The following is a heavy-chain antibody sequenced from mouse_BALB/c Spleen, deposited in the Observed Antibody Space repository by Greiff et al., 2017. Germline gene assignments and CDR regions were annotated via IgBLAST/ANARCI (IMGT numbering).Heavy chain of an antibody. D-gene: IGHD1-1*01. J-gene: IGHJ1*01. CDR1: GFSLTSYG. CDR2: IWSGGST. Sequence: QVQLQQSGPGLVQPSQSLSITCTVSGFSLTSYGVHWVRQSPGKGLEWLGVIWSGGSTAYNAAFISRLSISKDNSKSQVFFKMNSLQANDTAIYYCARNLYYGSSRGYFDVWGAGTTVTVSS. CDR3: ARNLYYGSSRGYFDV. V-gene: IGHV2-2*02.